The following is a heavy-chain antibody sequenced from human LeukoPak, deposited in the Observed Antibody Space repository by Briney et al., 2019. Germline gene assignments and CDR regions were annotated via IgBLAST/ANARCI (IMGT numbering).Heavy chain of an antibody. V-gene: IGHV1-8*01. J-gene: IGHJ4*02. CDR3: ASSYDRGAPIDY. D-gene: IGHD3-22*01. CDR2: MNPNSGNT. Sequence: ASVKVSCKASGYTFTSYDINWVRQATGQGLEWMGWMNPNSGNTGYAQKFQGRVTMTRNTSISTAYMELSRLRSDDTAVYYCASSYDRGAPIDYWGQGTLVTVSS. CDR1: GYTFTSYD.